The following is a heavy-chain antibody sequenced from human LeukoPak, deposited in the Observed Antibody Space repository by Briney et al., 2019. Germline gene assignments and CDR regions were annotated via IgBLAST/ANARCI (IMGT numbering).Heavy chain of an antibody. J-gene: IGHJ4*02. CDR3: ARGPRGCSYAAYFDY. CDR2: IIPILGTA. Sequence: GSSVKVSCKASGGTFSSYAISWVRQAPGQGLEWMGGIIPILGTANYAQKFQGRVTITADESTSTAYMELSSLRSEDTAVYYCARGPRGCSYAAYFDYWGQGTLVTVSS. CDR1: GGTFSSYA. D-gene: IGHD5-18*01. V-gene: IGHV1-69*01.